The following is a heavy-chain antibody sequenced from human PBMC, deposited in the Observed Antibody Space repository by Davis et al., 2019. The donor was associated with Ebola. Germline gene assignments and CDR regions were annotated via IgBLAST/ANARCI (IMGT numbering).Heavy chain of an antibody. J-gene: IGHJ2*01. V-gene: IGHV1-2*06. CDR2: INPNSGGT. CDR3: ARVPRGRSYWYFDL. Sequence: AASVKVSCKTSGYTFTTSFIVWVRQAPGQGLEWMGRINPNSGGTNYAQKFQGRVTMTRDTSISTAYMELSRLRSDDTAVYYCARVPRGRSYWYFDLWGRGTLVTVSS. CDR1: GYTFTTSF.